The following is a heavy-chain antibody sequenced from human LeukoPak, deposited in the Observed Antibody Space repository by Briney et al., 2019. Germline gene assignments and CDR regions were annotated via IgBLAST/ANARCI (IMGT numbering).Heavy chain of an antibody. CDR3: ARGRMVTSAGTTAYYGLDV. CDR1: GFTFSVYS. D-gene: IGHD1-1*01. V-gene: IGHV3-21*01. Sequence: GGSLRLSCEVSGFTFSVYSMNWVCQAPGEGLQWAASISSDGVYTYYADSVKGRFTISRDNAKDSLYLQMVTLRAEDPAVYYCARGRMVTSAGTTAYYGLDVWGQGTTVTVSS. J-gene: IGHJ6*02. CDR2: ISSDGVYT.